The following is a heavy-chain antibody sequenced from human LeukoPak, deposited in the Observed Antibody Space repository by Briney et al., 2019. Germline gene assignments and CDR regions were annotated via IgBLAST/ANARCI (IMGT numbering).Heavy chain of an antibody. CDR1: GCSFTSYW. J-gene: IGHJ5*02. Sequence: GESLKISCEGVGCSFTSYWIGWGRPLPGKGMEWRGVICPGDSRTRYNPSFQGQVTISVDKSISTAYLQWVSLKASDTAMYYCACRDLTSTWSYPWGQGTLVTVSS. V-gene: IGHV5-51*01. CDR3: ACRDLTSTWSYP. CDR2: ICPGDSRT. D-gene: IGHD2-2*01.